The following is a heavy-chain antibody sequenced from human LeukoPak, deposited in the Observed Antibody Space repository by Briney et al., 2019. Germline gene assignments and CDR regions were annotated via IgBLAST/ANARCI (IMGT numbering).Heavy chain of an antibody. D-gene: IGHD3-10*01. Sequence: PSETLSLTCTVSGGSISSSSYYWGWIRQPPGKGLEWIGSIYYSGSTYYNPSLKSRVTISVETSKNQFSLKLKSVTAADTAVYYCARGGYYGSGNDFRFDPWGQGTLVTVSP. CDR1: GGSISSSSYY. CDR3: ARGGYYGSGNDFRFDP. J-gene: IGHJ5*02. V-gene: IGHV4-39*07. CDR2: IYYSGST.